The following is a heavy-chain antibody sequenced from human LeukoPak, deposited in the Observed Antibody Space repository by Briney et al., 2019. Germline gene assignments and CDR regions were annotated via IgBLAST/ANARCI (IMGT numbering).Heavy chain of an antibody. D-gene: IGHD6-6*01. J-gene: IGHJ5*02. V-gene: IGHV3-33*01. CDR3: ARDPGYSSSSSWFDP. CDR2: KWYDGSNK. CDR1: TFTFSNYD. Sequence: MYLTLYASASTFTFSNYDMHRHRQAQGNELEGVAVKWYDGSNKYYADSVKGRINISRDNSKNTMYMQMNSVRAEEKAVYYCARDPGYSSSSSWFDPWGQGTLVTVSS.